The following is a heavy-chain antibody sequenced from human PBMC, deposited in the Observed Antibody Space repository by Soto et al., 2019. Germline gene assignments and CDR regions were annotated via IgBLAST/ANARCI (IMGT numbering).Heavy chain of an antibody. J-gene: IGHJ5*02. Sequence: PGGSLRLSCAASGFTFSSYWMSWVRQAPGKGLEWVANIKQDGSEKYYVDPVKGRFTISRGNAKNSLYLQMNSLRAEDTAVYYCARVDSSSWYNWFDPWGQGTLVTVSS. CDR1: GFTFSSYW. CDR2: IKQDGSEK. D-gene: IGHD6-13*01. V-gene: IGHV3-7*03. CDR3: ARVDSSSWYNWFDP.